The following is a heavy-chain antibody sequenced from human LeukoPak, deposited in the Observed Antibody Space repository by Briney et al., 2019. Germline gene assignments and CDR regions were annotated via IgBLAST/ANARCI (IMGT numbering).Heavy chain of an antibody. CDR1: GGSISSYH. CDR3: ARDPGYSSGWNWFDP. V-gene: IGHV4-4*07. CDR2: IYATGIT. Sequence: SETLSLTCRVSGGSISSYHWSWIRQAAGKGLEWIGRIYATGITNYNPSLKSRVTMSVDTSKNQFSLRMRSVTAADTAAYYCARDPGYSSGWNWFDPWGQGTLVTVSS. D-gene: IGHD6-19*01. J-gene: IGHJ5*02.